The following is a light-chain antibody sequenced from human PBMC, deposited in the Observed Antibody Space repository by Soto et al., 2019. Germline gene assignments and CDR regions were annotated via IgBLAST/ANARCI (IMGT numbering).Light chain of an antibody. V-gene: IGLV2-8*01. Sequence: QSVLTQPPSASGSPGQSVTTSCTGTSSDVGAYNYVSWYQQHPGKAPRLVIYEVTKRPSGVPERFSGSKSGNTASLTVSALQADDEADYYCSSYSGAYTLVVFGGGTKLTVL. J-gene: IGLJ2*01. CDR1: SSDVGAYNY. CDR2: EVT. CDR3: SSYSGAYTLVV.